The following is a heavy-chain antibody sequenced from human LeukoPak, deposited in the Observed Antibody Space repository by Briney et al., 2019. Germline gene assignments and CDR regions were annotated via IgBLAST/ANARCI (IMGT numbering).Heavy chain of an antibody. CDR3: ARFNWNDDGNYFDY. CDR1: GFTFSSYA. Sequence: QSGGSLRLSCAASGFTFSSYAMHWVRQAPGKGLEWVAVISYDGSNKYYADSVKGRFTISRDNSKNTLYLQMNSLRAEDTAVYYCARFNWNDDGNYFDYWGQGTLVTVSS. V-gene: IGHV3-30-3*01. CDR2: ISYDGSNK. J-gene: IGHJ4*02. D-gene: IGHD1-20*01.